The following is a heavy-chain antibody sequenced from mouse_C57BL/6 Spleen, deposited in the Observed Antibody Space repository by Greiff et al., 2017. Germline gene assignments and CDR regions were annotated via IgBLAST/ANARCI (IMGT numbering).Heavy chain of an antibody. CDR1: GFNIKDYY. CDR3: TTGCYGLWYFDV. J-gene: IGHJ1*03. Sequence: VQLQQSGAELVRPGASVKLSCTASGFNIKDYYMHWVKQRPEQGLEWIGRIDPEDGDTEYAPKVQGKATMTADTSSNTAYLQLSSLTSEDTAFYYCTTGCYGLWYFDVWGTGTTVTVSS. CDR2: IDPEDGDT. D-gene: IGHD1-1*02. V-gene: IGHV14-1*01.